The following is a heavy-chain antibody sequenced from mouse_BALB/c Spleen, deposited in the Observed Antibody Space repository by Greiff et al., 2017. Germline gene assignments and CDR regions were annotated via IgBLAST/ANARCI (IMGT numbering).Heavy chain of an antibody. CDR2: IYPGSGST. J-gene: IGHJ2*01. CDR1: GYTFTSYW. V-gene: IGHV1S22*01. CDR3: TRSDYYGSSYDFDY. Sequence: LQQPGSELVRPGASVKLSCKASGYTFTSYWMHWVKQRPGQGLEWIGNIYPGSGSTNYDEKFKSKATLTVDTSSSTAYMQLSSLTSEDSAVYYCTRSDYYGSSYDFDYWGQGTTLTVSS. D-gene: IGHD1-1*01.